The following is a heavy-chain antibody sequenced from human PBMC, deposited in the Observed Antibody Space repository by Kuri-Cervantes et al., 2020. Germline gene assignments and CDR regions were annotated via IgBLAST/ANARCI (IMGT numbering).Heavy chain of an antibody. CDR2: IGTAGDT. D-gene: IGHD5-12*01. V-gene: IGHV3-13*01. CDR1: GFTFSSYD. CDR3: ARAISGYSYYYYMDV. Sequence: GESLKISCAASGFTFSSYDMHWVRQATGKGLEWVSAIGTAGDTYYPGSVKGRFTISRENAKNSLYLQMNSLRAGDTAVYYCARAISGYSYYYYMDVWGKGTTVTVSS. J-gene: IGHJ6*03.